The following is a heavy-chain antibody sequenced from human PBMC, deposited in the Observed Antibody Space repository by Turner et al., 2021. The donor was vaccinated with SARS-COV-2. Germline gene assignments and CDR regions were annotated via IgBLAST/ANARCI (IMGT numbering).Heavy chain of an antibody. V-gene: IGHV1-18*01. CDR2: ISAYNGNT. D-gene: IGHD3-22*01. CDR3: AREPFTYYYDSSGNWFDP. CDR1: GYTVASYG. Sequence: QFQLVQSGAEVQTPAASVKVSCNASGYTVASYGISWVRQAPGQGLEWMGWISAYNGNTNYAQKLQGRVTMTTDTSTSTAYMELRSLRSDDTAVYYCAREPFTYYYDSSGNWFDPWGQGTLVTVSS. J-gene: IGHJ5*02.